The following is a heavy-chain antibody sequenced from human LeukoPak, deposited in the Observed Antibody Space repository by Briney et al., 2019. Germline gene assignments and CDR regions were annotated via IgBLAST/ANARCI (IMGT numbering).Heavy chain of an antibody. CDR1: GFTFEDYA. CDR3: AKDSSGWPNNWFDP. CDR2: ISWNRGII. J-gene: IGHJ5*02. V-gene: IGHV3-9*01. D-gene: IGHD6-19*01. Sequence: PGGSLRLSCAASGFTFEDYAMHWVRQVPGKGLEWVSGISWNRGIIEYADTVKGRFTISRDNAKNSLYLQMNSLRAEDTALYYCAKDSSGWPNNWFDPWGQGTLVTVSS.